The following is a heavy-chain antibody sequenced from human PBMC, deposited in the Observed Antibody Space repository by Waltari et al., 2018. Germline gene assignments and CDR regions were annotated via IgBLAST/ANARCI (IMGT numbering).Heavy chain of an antibody. Sequence: QVQLQPWGAGLLKPSDTLSLTSAVNGGSFRGYCWSWLRQPPGKGLEWIGEVNHSGTTSCNPSLKSRVTISVDTSKKQFSRKLISVTAADTAVYYCAQKNCSPGDGLDVWGQGTTVTVSS. J-gene: IGHJ6*02. V-gene: IGHV4-34*02. CDR2: VNHSGTT. CDR3: AQKNCSPGDGLDV. D-gene: IGHD1-1*01. CDR1: GGSFRGYC.